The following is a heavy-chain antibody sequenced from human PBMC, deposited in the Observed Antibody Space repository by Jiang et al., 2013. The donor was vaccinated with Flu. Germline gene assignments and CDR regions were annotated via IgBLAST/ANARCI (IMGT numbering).Heavy chain of an antibody. Sequence: GLVKPSGTLSLTCAVSGGSISSSNWWSWVRQPPGKGLEWIGEIYHSGSTNYNPSLKSRVTISVDRSKNQFSLKLSSVTAADTAVYYCARVSPAYYYDSSGYRPTKTRYFDYWGQGTLVTVSS. CDR3: ARVSPAYYYDSSGYRPTKTRYFDY. CDR1: GGSISSSNW. CDR2: IYHSGST. V-gene: IGHV4-4*02. J-gene: IGHJ4*02. D-gene: IGHD3-22*01.